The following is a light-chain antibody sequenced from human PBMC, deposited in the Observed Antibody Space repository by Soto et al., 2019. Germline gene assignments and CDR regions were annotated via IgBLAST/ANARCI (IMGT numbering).Light chain of an antibody. Sequence: QSALTQPPSASGSPGQSVTISCTGTSSDVGGYNYVSWYQQHPGKAPRLMIYEVSKRPSGVPDRFSGSRSGNTASLTVSGLQAEDEADYYCSSSAASNHPYVFGAGTKLTVL. V-gene: IGLV2-8*01. CDR2: EVS. CDR3: SSSAASNHPYV. CDR1: SSDVGGYNY. J-gene: IGLJ1*01.